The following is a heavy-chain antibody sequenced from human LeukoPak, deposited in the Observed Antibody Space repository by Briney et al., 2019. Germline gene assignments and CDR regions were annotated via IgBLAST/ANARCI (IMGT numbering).Heavy chain of an antibody. Sequence: GGSLRLSCAGYGFTFSNHGMNWVRQAAGKGLEWVSGISPSGDITYYVDSVKGRFTISRDNSKNTLYLQMNSLRAEDTAVYYCAKVYCSGGSCYGTGNYYYMDVWGKGTTVTISS. D-gene: IGHD2-15*01. V-gene: IGHV3-23*01. CDR1: GFTFSNHG. CDR2: ISPSGDIT. J-gene: IGHJ6*03. CDR3: AKVYCSGGSCYGTGNYYYMDV.